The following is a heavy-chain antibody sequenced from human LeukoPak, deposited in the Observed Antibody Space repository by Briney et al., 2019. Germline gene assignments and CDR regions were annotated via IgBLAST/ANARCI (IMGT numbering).Heavy chain of an antibody. V-gene: IGHV3-33*01. CDR3: ARGGYSYGYFDY. Sequence: PGGSLRLSCAASGFTFSSYGMHWVRQAPGKGLEWVAVIWYDGSNKYYADSVKGRFTISRDNSKNTLYLQMNSLRAEDTAVYYCARGGYSYGYFDYWGQGTLVTVSS. CDR1: GFTFSSYG. CDR2: IWYDGSNK. J-gene: IGHJ4*02. D-gene: IGHD5-18*01.